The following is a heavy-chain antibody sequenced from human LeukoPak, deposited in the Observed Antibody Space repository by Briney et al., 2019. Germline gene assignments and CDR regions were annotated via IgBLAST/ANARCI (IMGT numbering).Heavy chain of an antibody. J-gene: IGHJ4*02. CDR3: ARLAGTLRSLDY. CDR2: IYYSGST. CDR1: GGSISSYY. V-gene: IGHV4-59*08. D-gene: IGHD3-10*01. Sequence: PSETLSLTCTVSGGSISSYYWSWIRQPPGKGLEWIGYIYYSGSTNYNPSLKSRVTISIDTSKNQFSLKLSSVTAADTAMYYCARLAGTLRSLDYWGQGTLVTVSS.